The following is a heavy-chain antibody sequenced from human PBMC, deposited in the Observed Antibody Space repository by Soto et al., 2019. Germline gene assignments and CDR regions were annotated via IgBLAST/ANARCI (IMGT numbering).Heavy chain of an antibody. Sequence: GESLKISCKGSGYRFSSYWIAWVRQMPGKGLEWMGIIYPGDSDTRYSPSFQGQVTFSVDKSNNTAYLQWSSLKASDAAMYYCARQGSNGAYYYYGMDVWGQGTAVTVSS. V-gene: IGHV5-51*01. CDR1: GYRFSSYW. CDR2: IYPGDSDT. CDR3: ARQGSNGAYYYYGMDV. D-gene: IGHD2-8*01. J-gene: IGHJ6*02.